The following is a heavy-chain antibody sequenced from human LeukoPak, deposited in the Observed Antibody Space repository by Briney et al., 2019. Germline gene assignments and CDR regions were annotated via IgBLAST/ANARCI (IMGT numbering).Heavy chain of an antibody. CDR1: GFTFSHFG. CDR2: IWSDGTNE. CDR3: AKDAQRGFDYSNSLQY. V-gene: IGHV3-33*03. Sequence: GRSLRLSCAASGFTFSHFGMHWVRQAPGKGLEWVAVIWSDGTNEYYADSVKGRFSISRDNSKNTVPLQMNSLRTEDTAVYFCAKDAQRGFDYSNSLQYWGQGTLVTVSS. D-gene: IGHD4-11*01. J-gene: IGHJ4*02.